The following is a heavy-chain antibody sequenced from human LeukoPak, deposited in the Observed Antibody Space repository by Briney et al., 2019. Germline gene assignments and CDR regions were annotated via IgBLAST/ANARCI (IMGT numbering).Heavy chain of an antibody. Sequence: GVCLRLSCAASGFTFEDCAMHWVRQAPGKGLEWVSGISWNSVSINYADSVKGRFTISRDNAKNSLYLQMNSLRAEDTALYYCAKDHYSNFAFDYWGQGTLVTVSS. D-gene: IGHD4-11*01. J-gene: IGHJ4*02. CDR2: ISWNSVSI. CDR3: AKDHYSNFAFDY. CDR1: GFTFEDCA. V-gene: IGHV3-9*01.